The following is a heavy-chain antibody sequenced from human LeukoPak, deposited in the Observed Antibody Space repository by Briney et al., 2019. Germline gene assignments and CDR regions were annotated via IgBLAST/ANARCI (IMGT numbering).Heavy chain of an antibody. CDR1: GFTFGDYA. CDR3: TRTMVVTPTSEFDY. V-gene: IGHV3-49*03. J-gene: IGHJ4*02. Sequence: PGRSLSLSCPASGFTFGDYAMSWFRQAPGKGLEWVGFIRSKAYGGTTEYAASVKGRFTISRDDSKSIAYLQMNSLKTEDTAVYYCTRTMVVTPTSEFDYWGQGTLVTVSS. CDR2: IRSKAYGGTT. D-gene: IGHD2-21*02.